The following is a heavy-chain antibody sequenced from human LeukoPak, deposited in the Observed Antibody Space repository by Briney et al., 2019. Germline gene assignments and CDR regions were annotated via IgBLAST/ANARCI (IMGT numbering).Heavy chain of an antibody. D-gene: IGHD5-18*01. J-gene: IGHJ3*02. CDR2: IYYSGST. Sequence: SETLSLTCTVSGGSISSSSYYWGWIRQPPGKGLEWIGYIYYSGSTNYNPSLKSRVTISVDTSKNQFSLKLSSVTAADTAVYYCARDWRGYDAFDIWGQGTMVTVSS. CDR1: GGSISSSSYY. CDR3: ARDWRGYDAFDI. V-gene: IGHV4-61*01.